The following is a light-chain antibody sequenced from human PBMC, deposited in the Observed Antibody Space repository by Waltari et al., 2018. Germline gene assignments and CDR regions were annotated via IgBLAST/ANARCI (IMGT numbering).Light chain of an antibody. CDR3: QQYDISPLT. V-gene: IGKV3-20*01. CDR2: GAS. Sequence: EIVLTHAPGTLPLSPGERATLTCRASQTVRTTYLAWYQQKPGQAPTLSTDGASSRATGIPDRFSGSGSGTDFSLTISSLEPEDFAVYYCQQYDISPLTFGGGTKVEIK. CDR1: QTVRTTY. J-gene: IGKJ4*01.